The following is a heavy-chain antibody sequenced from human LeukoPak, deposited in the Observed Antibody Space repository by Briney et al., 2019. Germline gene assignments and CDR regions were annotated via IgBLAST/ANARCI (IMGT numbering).Heavy chain of an antibody. CDR2: FSSSGST. V-gene: IGHV4-4*07. J-gene: IGHJ5*02. D-gene: IGHD2-2*01. CDR3: ARGVRYCSSTNCQNYFDR. Sequence: SETLSLTCTVSDVSISSYSWSWIRQPAGEGLEWIGRFSSSGSTNYNPSLKSRVTISVVTSKNQFSLKLSSVTAADTAVYYCARGVRYCSSTNCQNYFDRWGQGALVTVSS. CDR1: DVSISSYS.